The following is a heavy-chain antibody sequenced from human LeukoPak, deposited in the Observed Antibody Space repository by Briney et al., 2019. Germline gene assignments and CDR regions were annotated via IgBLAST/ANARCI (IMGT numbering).Heavy chain of an antibody. D-gene: IGHD1-26*01. V-gene: IGHV1-69*13. CDR3: TSPYRGGDY. Sequence: ASVKVSCKASGGNFSNFAFSWVRQAPGQGLEWMGGVIPFFGTSKYAQRFQGRVTISADEFTKTASMELSSLRSEDTAVYYCTSPYRGGDYWGQGTLVTVSS. CDR1: GGNFSNFA. J-gene: IGHJ4*02. CDR2: VIPFFGTS.